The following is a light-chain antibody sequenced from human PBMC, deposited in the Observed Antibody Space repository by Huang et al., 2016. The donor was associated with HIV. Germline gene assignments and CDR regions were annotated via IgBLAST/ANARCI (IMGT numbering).Light chain of an antibody. Sequence: EIVMTQSPATLSVSPGERAPLSCRASQSVSSNLAWYQQKPGQAPRLLIYGASTRATGIPARFTGSGSGTEFTLIITSLQSEDFAFYYCQQYNNWPLTFGGGTKVETK. J-gene: IGKJ4*01. CDR3: QQYNNWPLT. CDR2: GAS. CDR1: QSVSSN. V-gene: IGKV3-15*01.